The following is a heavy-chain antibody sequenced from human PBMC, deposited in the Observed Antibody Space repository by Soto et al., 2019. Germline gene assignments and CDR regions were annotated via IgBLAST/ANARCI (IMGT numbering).Heavy chain of an antibody. CDR3: ARRYTNSPEGYNMDV. Sequence: GGSLRLSCAVSGFTFNNYGMHWVRQAPGKGLEWVALISYDGSTYYADSVKGRFTISRDSSKTTLYLQMSSLRAEDTAVYYCARRYTNSPEGYNMDVWGQGTTVTVSS. J-gene: IGHJ6*02. CDR1: GFTFNNYG. D-gene: IGHD5-12*01. CDR2: ISYDGST. V-gene: IGHV3-33*05.